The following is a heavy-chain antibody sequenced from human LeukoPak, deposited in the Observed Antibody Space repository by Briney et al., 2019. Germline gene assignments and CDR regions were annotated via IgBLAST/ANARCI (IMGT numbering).Heavy chain of an antibody. CDR1: GFTFSSYS. CDR3: AREGWDYDKNYFDY. CDR2: ISSSSSTI. Sequence: TGGSLRLSCAASGFTFSSYSMNWVRQAPGKGLEWVSYISSSSSTIYYADSVKGRFTISRDNAKNSLYLQMNSLRAEDTAVYYCAREGWDYDKNYFDYWGQGTLVTVSS. J-gene: IGHJ4*02. V-gene: IGHV3-48*01. D-gene: IGHD3-22*01.